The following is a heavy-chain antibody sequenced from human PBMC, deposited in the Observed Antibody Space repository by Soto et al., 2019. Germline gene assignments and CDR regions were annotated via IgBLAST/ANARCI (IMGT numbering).Heavy chain of an antibody. D-gene: IGHD3-22*01. CDR1: GGSISSYY. V-gene: IGHV4-59*01. CDR2: IYYSGST. CDR3: ASILLGGYYHFDY. Sequence: SETLSLTCTVSGGSISSYYWSWIRQPPGKGLEWIGYIYYSGSTNYNPSLKSRVTISVDTSKNQFSLKLSSVTAADTAVYYCASILLGGYYHFDYWGQGTLVTVSS. J-gene: IGHJ4*02.